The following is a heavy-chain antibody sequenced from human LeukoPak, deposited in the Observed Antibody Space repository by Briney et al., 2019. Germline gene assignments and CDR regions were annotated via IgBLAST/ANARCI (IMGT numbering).Heavy chain of an antibody. J-gene: IGHJ6*02. CDR3: ARDRVAGSFSYYGMDV. Sequence: ASVKVSCKASGYTFTSYGISWVRQAPGQGLEWMGWISAYNGNTNYAQRLQGRVTMTTDTSTSTAYMELSSLRSDDTAVYYCARDRVAGSFSYYGMDVWGRGTTGTVSS. CDR2: ISAYNGNT. D-gene: IGHD6-19*01. V-gene: IGHV1-18*01. CDR1: GYTFTSYG.